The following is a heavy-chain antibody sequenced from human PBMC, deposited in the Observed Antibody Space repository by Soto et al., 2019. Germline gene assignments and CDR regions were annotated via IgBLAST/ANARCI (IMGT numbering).Heavy chain of an antibody. D-gene: IGHD5-18*01. CDR2: INHSGST. CDR1: GGSFRGYG. V-gene: IGHV4-34*01. J-gene: IGHJ6*02. CDR3: ARVTDTAMVLLYYHGMAV. Sequence: SVPMRLRCAVDGGSFRGYGWSWIRKPPGKGLEWIGEINHSGSTNYNPSLKSRVTISVDTSKNQFSLKLSSVTAADTAVYYCARVTDTAMVLLYYHGMAVRGQGTTVTVSS.